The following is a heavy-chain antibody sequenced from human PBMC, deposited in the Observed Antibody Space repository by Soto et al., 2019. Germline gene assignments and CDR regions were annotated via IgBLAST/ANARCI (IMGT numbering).Heavy chain of an antibody. CDR3: ARGSRGAFDI. CDR2: TYYRSKWYN. Sequence: SQTLSLTCAISRDSVSSNSATWSWIRQSPSRGLEWLGRTYYRSKWYNDYAVSVKSRITVNPDTSKNQFSLQLNSVTPEDTAVYYCARGSRGAFDIWGQGTMVTVSS. D-gene: IGHD3-16*01. J-gene: IGHJ3*02. CDR1: RDSVSSNSAT. V-gene: IGHV6-1*01.